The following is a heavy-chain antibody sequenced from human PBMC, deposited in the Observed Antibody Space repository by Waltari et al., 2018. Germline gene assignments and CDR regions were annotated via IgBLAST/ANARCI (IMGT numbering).Heavy chain of an antibody. Sequence: EVQLVESGGGLVQPGGSLRLSCAASGFTFSSYWMSWVRQAPGKGLEWVANRKQDGSEKYYVDSMKGRFTISRDNAKNSLSLQMDSLRAEDTAVYFCARGVTTVEYWGQGTLVTVSS. CDR3: ARGVTTVEY. CDR2: RKQDGSEK. J-gene: IGHJ4*02. D-gene: IGHD2-21*02. V-gene: IGHV3-7*04. CDR1: GFTFSSYW.